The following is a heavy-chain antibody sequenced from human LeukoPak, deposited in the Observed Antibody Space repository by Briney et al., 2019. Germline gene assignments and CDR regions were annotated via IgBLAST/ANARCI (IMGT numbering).Heavy chain of an antibody. V-gene: IGHV3-48*01. CDR2: ISSSSSTI. J-gene: IGHJ6*03. CDR3: AREQQQLPWYYYYMDV. CDR1: GFTFSSYS. D-gene: IGHD6-13*01. Sequence: GGSLRLSCAASGFTFSSYSMNWVRQAPGKGLEWVSYISSSSSTIHYADSVKGRFTISRDNSKNTLYLQMNSLRAEDTAVYYCAREQQQLPWYYYYMDVWGKGTTVTVSS.